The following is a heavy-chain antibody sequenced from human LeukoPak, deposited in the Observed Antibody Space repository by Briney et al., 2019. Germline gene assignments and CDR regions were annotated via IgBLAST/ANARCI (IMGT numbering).Heavy chain of an antibody. D-gene: IGHD3-16*02. CDR3: ARGSGIWGSHRSHRFDP. V-gene: IGHV4-34*01. CDR1: GGSFSGYY. CDR2: INHSGST. Sequence: SETLSLTCAVYGGSFSGYYWSWIRQPPGKGLEWIGEINHSGSTNYNPSLKSRVTISVDTSKNQFSLKLSSVTAADTAVYYCARGSGIWGSHRSHRFDPWGPGTLVTVSS. J-gene: IGHJ5*02.